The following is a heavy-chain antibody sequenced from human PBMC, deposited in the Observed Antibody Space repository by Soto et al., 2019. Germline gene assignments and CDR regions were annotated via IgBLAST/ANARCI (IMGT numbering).Heavy chain of an antibody. J-gene: IGHJ3*01. D-gene: IGHD3-3*01. CDR1: GGTFSTYI. Sequence: QVQLVQSGAEVRKPGSSVKVSCKAPGGTFSTYIISWVRQAPGQGLEWMGRIIPIPDITNYAQKFQGRVKVNADRSTSTAYIELTSLKSEDTAVYYCARDRITTRGDAFDLWGQGTMVTVSS. CDR3: ARDRITTRGDAFDL. CDR2: IIPIPDIT. V-gene: IGHV1-69*08.